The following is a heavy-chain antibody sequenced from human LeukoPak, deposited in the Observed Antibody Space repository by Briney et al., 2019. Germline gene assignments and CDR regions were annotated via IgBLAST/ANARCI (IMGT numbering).Heavy chain of an antibody. CDR1: GGSISSYY. Sequence: SETLSLTCTISGGSISSYYWSWIRQPARKGLEWIGRIYTSGSTNYNPSLKSRVTISVDTSKNQFSLKLSSVTAADTAVYYCARSSGWPKKGCFDYWGQGTLVTVSS. J-gene: IGHJ4*02. CDR2: IYTSGST. D-gene: IGHD6-19*01. CDR3: ARSSGWPKKGCFDY. V-gene: IGHV4-4*07.